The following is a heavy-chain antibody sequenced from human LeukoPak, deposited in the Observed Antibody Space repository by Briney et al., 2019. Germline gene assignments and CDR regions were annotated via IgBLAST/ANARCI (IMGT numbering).Heavy chain of an antibody. D-gene: IGHD2-2*01. Sequence: PGGSLRLSCAASGFTFSSYWMSWVRRAPGKGLEWVANIKQDGSEKYYVDSVKGRFTISRDNAKNSLYLQMNSLRAEDTAVYYCARASSTSKYYYYYMDVWGKGTTVTVSS. CDR3: ARASSTSKYYYYYMDV. V-gene: IGHV3-7*01. CDR2: IKQDGSEK. CDR1: GFTFSSYW. J-gene: IGHJ6*03.